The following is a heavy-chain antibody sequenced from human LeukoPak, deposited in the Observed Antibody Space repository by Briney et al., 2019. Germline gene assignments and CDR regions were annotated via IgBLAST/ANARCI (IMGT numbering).Heavy chain of an antibody. CDR3: ARSVSWGLLVRDDAFDI. J-gene: IGHJ3*02. D-gene: IGHD2-21*01. Sequence: TTSETLSLTCTVSGGSISSYHWIWIRQPPGKGLEWIGYIHYSGSTNYNPSLKSRVTTSVDTSKKQFSLKLRSVTAADTAVYYCARSVSWGLLVRDDAFDIWGQGTMVTVSS. CDR1: GGSISSYH. V-gene: IGHV4-59*08. CDR2: IHYSGST.